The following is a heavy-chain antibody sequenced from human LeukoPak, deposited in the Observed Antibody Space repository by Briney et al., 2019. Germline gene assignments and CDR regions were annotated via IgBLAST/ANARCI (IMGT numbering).Heavy chain of an antibody. CDR3: AGPYDKPFLDY. V-gene: IGHV4-59*12. J-gene: IGHJ4*02. D-gene: IGHD3-16*01. Sequence: SETLSLTGTGSGGSISSYYWSWIRQPPGKGLEWIGYIYYSGSTNYNPSLKSRVTISVDTSKNQFSLKLSSVTAADTAVYYCAGPYDKPFLDYWGQGTLVTVSS. CDR1: GGSISSYY. CDR2: IYYSGST.